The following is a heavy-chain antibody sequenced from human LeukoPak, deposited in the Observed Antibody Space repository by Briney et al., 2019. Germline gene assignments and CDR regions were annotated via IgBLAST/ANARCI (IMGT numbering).Heavy chain of an antibody. CDR3: ARVRRYGDYGFNAFDI. J-gene: IGHJ3*02. CDR1: GGSFSGYY. D-gene: IGHD4-17*01. Sequence: PSETLSLTCAVYGGSFSGYYWSWIRQPPGKGLEWIGEINHSGSTNYNPSLKSRVTISVDTSKNQFSLKLSSVTAADTAVYYCARVRRYGDYGFNAFDIWGQGTMVTVSS. CDR2: INHSGST. V-gene: IGHV4-34*01.